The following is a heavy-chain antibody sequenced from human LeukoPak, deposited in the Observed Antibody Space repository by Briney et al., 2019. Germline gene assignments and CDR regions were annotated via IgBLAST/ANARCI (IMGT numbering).Heavy chain of an antibody. D-gene: IGHD3-9*01. CDR1: GGSISSYY. V-gene: IGHV4-59*01. J-gene: IGHJ4*02. CDR2: IYYSGST. CDR3: ARVGYDVLTGYTPLDY. Sequence: SETLSLTCTVSGGSISSYYWSWIRQPPGKGLEWIGYIYYSGSTNYNPSLKSRVTISVDTSKSQFSLKLSSVTAADTAVYYCARVGYDVLTGYTPLDYWGQGTLVTVSS.